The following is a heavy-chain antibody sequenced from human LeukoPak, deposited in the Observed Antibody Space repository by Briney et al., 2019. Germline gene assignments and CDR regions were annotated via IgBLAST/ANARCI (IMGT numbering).Heavy chain of an antibody. CDR2: IIPIFGTA. CDR1: GYTFTGYY. D-gene: IGHD2-2*01. J-gene: IGHJ6*03. V-gene: IGHV1-69*05. CDR3: ARVSSTSPYYYYYYYMDV. Sequence: SVKVSCKASGYTFTGYYMHWVRQAPGQGLEWMGGIIPIFGTANYAQKFQGRVTITTDESTSTAYMELSSLRSEDTAVYYCARVSSTSPYYYYYYYMDVWGKGTTITVSS.